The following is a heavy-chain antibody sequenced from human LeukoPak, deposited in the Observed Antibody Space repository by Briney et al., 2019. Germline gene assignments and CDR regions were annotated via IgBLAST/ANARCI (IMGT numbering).Heavy chain of an antibody. V-gene: IGHV4-59*08. CDR3: ASSPPTDYGGNINWFDP. Sequence: KPSETLSLTCTVSGGSISSYYWSWIRQPPGKGLEWIGYIYYSGSTNYNPSLKSRVTISVDTSKNQFSLKLSSVTAADTAVYYCASSPPTDYGGNINWFDPWGQGTLVTVSS. CDR2: IYYSGST. D-gene: IGHD4-23*01. CDR1: GGSISSYY. J-gene: IGHJ5*02.